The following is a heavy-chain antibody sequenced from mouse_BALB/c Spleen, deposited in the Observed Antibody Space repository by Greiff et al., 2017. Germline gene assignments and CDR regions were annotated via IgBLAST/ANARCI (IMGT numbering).Heavy chain of an antibody. J-gene: IGHJ2*01. D-gene: IGHD1-1*01. Sequence: EVQLQQSGTVLARPGASVKMSCKASGYTFTSYWMHWVKQRPGQGLEWIGAIYPGNSDTSYNQKFKGKAKLTAVTSTSTAYMELSSLTNEDSAVYYCTRTITTVAYFDYWGQGTTLTVSS. CDR1: GYTFTSYW. CDR2: IYPGNSDT. CDR3: TRTITTVAYFDY. V-gene: IGHV1-5*01.